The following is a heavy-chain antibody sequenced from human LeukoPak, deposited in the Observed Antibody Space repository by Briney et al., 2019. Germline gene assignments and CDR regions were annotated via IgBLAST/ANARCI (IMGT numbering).Heavy chain of an antibody. CDR3: ARGYVLATYYFDY. Sequence: PSETLSLTCAVYGGSFSGYYWSWIRQPPGKGLEWIGEINHSGSTNYNPSLKSRVTISVDTSKNQFSLKLSSVTAADTAVYYCARGYVLATYYFDYWGQGTLVTVSS. J-gene: IGHJ4*02. V-gene: IGHV4-34*01. CDR2: INHSGST. CDR1: GGSFSGYY. D-gene: IGHD3-3*02.